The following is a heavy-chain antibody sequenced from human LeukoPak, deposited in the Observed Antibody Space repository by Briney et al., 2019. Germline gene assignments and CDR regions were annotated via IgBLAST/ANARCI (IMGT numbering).Heavy chain of an antibody. CDR2: VTGSGTST. J-gene: IGHJ4*02. V-gene: IGHV3-23*01. D-gene: IGHD3-10*01. Sequence: GGSLRLSCAASGITFSSYALTWVRQAPGKGLDWVSTVTGSGTSTYYADSVKGRFTISRDNSKNTLYLQMNGLRAEDTAVYYCAKLYGSSQAGKDYWGQGTLVTVSS. CDR3: AKLYGSSQAGKDY. CDR1: GITFSSYA.